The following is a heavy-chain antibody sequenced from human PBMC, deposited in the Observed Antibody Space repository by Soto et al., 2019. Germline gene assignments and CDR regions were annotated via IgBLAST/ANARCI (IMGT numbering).Heavy chain of an antibody. CDR3: ARVTYRYNWNYGDGFAFDI. Sequence: SETLSLTCTVSGGSISSYYWSWIRQPPGKGLEWIGYIYYSGSTNYNPSLKSRVTISVDTSKNQFSLKLSSVTAADTAVYYCARVTYRYNWNYGDGFAFDIWGQGTMVTVSS. V-gene: IGHV4-59*01. CDR2: IYYSGST. D-gene: IGHD1-7*01. CDR1: GGSISSYY. J-gene: IGHJ3*02.